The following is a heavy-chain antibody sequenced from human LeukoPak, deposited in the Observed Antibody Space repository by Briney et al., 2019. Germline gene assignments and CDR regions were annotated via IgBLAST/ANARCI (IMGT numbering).Heavy chain of an antibody. V-gene: IGHV1-18*01. J-gene: IGHJ4*02. CDR2: ISAYNGNT. CDR3: ARSPGVRVGASMFDY. CDR1: GYTFTSYG. D-gene: IGHD1-26*01. Sequence: RASVKVSCKASGYTFTSYGISWVRQAPGQGLEWMGWISAYNGNTNYAQKLQGRVTMTTDTSTSTAYMELRSLRSDDTAVYYCARSPGVRVGASMFDYWGQGTLVTVSS.